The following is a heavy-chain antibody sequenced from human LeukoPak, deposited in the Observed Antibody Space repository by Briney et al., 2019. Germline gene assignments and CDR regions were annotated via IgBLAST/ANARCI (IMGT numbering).Heavy chain of an antibody. CDR2: FYYTGST. D-gene: IGHD4-11*01. Sequence: SQTLSLTCVVSGGSISSSGYSWSWIRQPPGKGLEWIGYFYYTGSTYYNPSLKNRVSISVDTSKNQFSLKLSSVTAADTAVYYCARGRGYSNYGAYYYYMDVWGKGTTVTVSS. CDR3: ARGRGYSNYGAYYYYMDV. CDR1: GGSISSSGYS. J-gene: IGHJ6*03. V-gene: IGHV4-30-4*07.